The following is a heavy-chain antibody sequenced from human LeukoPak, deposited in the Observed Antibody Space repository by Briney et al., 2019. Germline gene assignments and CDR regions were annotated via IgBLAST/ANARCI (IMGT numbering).Heavy chain of an antibody. D-gene: IGHD3-16*02. CDR1: GFTFSSYA. CDR2: ISGSGGNT. Sequence: GGSLRLSCAASGFTFSSYAMSWARQAPGKGLEWVSVISGSGGNTYYADSVKGRFTISRDNSQNTLYLQMNSLRAEDTAVYYCAKDHNVWGSYRFQHFDYWGQGTRVTVSS. V-gene: IGHV3-23*01. CDR3: AKDHNVWGSYRFQHFDY. J-gene: IGHJ4*02.